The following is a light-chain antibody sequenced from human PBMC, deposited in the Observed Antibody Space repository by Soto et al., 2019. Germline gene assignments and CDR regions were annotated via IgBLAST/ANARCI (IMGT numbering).Light chain of an antibody. Sequence: QSVLTQPPSVSGAPGQRVTISCTGSSSNIGAGYDVHWYQQLPGTAPKLLIYRNTNRPSGVPDRFSGSKSGTSASLAITGLQAEDEADYYCQSYDSSLSVLLGGGTKLTVL. J-gene: IGLJ2*01. CDR1: SSNIGAGYD. V-gene: IGLV1-40*01. CDR3: QSYDSSLSVL. CDR2: RNT.